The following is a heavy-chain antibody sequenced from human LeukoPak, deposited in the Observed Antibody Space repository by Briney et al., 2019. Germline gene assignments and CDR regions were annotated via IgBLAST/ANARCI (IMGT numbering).Heavy chain of an antibody. J-gene: IGHJ5*02. Sequence: ASVKVSCKASGYTFTGYYMHWVRQAPGQGLAWMGWINPNSGGTNYAQKFQGRVTMTRDTSISTAYMELSRLRSDDTAVYYCARPYGDYDDNWFDPWGQGTLVTVSS. D-gene: IGHD4-17*01. V-gene: IGHV1-2*02. CDR3: ARPYGDYDDNWFDP. CDR1: GYTFTGYY. CDR2: INPNSGGT.